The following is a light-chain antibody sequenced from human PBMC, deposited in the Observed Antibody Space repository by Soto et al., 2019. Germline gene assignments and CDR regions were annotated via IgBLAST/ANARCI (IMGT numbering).Light chain of an antibody. Sequence: DIQMTQSPSSVSASVGDRVTISCRASHDVRSWLAWYQQKPGKAPNLLIYGASTLLSGVPSRCSGSGSGTDFTLTISSLQPEDFATYYWHQANGAPWTFGQGTKVEIK. J-gene: IGKJ1*01. V-gene: IGKV1-12*02. CDR3: HQANGAPWT. CDR1: HDVRSW. CDR2: GAS.